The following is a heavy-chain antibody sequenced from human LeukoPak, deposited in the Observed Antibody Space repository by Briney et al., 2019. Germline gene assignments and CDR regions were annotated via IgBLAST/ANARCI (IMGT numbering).Heavy chain of an antibody. Sequence: GRSLRLSCAASGFTFSSYGMHWVRQAPGKGLEWLAVISYDGRNKYYADSVKGRFTISRDNSKNTLYLQMNSLRAEDTAVYYCAKIATYYYDSSGYYSKNDYWGQGTLVTVSS. V-gene: IGHV3-30*18. CDR3: AKIATYYYDSSGYYSKNDY. CDR1: GFTFSSYG. D-gene: IGHD3-22*01. J-gene: IGHJ4*02. CDR2: ISYDGRNK.